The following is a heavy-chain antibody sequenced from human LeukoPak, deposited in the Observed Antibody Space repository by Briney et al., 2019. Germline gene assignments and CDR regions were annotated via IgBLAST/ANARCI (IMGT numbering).Heavy chain of an antibody. CDR3: ARALRLGYYYYYGMDV. Sequence: GGSLRLSCAASGFTFSSYGMHWVRQAPGKGLEWVAVISYDGSNKYYADSVKGRFTISRDNSKNTLYLQMNSLRAEDTAVYYCARALRLGYYYYYGMDVWGRGTTVTVSS. CDR2: ISYDGSNK. V-gene: IGHV3-30*03. CDR1: GFTFSSYG. J-gene: IGHJ6*02. D-gene: IGHD7-27*01.